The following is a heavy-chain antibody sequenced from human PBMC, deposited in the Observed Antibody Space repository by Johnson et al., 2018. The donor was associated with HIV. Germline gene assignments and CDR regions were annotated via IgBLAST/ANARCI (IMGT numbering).Heavy chain of an antibody. CDR3: AREVSLRVGATLPPSYAFDI. Sequence: MQLVESGGGVVQPGGSLRLSCSASGFTFSTNVMSWVRQAPGKGLEWVSGISWNRGSIGYADSVKGRFTISRDNAKTSLYLQVNSLGAEDTALYYCAREVSLRVGATLPPSYAFDIWGQGTLVSVSS. D-gene: IGHD1-26*01. CDR2: ISWNRGSI. J-gene: IGHJ3*02. CDR1: GFTFSTNV. V-gene: IGHV3-20*04.